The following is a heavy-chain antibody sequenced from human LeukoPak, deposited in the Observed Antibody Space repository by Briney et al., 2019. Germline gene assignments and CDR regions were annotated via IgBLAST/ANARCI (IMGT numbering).Heavy chain of an antibody. Sequence: GGSLRLSCAASGFIFNNYVMSWVRQGPGKGLEWVSASGGGGGRTYYADSVKGRFTISRDNSKNTLFLQMNSLRAEDTAVYYCARRRSLYYFDYWGQGTLVTVSS. J-gene: IGHJ4*02. CDR3: ARRRSLYYFDY. CDR1: GFIFNNYV. V-gene: IGHV3-23*01. CDR2: SGGGGGRT.